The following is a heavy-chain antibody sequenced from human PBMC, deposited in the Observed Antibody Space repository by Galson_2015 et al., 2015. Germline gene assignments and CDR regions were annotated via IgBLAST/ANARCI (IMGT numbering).Heavy chain of an antibody. Sequence: SLRLSCAASGFTFSSYWMNWVRQAPGKGLEWVANIREDGNEKYYVDSVRGRFTISRDNAKNSLYLQMNSLRAEDTAVYYCARDGCSRTSCYDFWGQGTLVTVSS. CDR3: ARDGCSRTSCYDF. V-gene: IGHV3-7*01. D-gene: IGHD2-2*01. CDR1: GFTFSSYW. CDR2: IREDGNEK. J-gene: IGHJ4*02.